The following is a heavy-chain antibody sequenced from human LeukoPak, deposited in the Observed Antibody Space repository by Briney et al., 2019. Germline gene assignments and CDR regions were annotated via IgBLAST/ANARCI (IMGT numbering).Heavy chain of an antibody. D-gene: IGHD1-26*01. V-gene: IGHV4-59*01. J-gene: IGHJ5*02. CDR1: GGSISTYY. CDR3: ARGTLVGAIYNWFDP. Sequence: SETLSLTCTVSGGSISTYYWSWIRQPPGKGLEWIGYIYYSGSTNYNPSLKSRVTISVDTSKNQFSLKLSSVTAADTAVYYCARGTLVGAIYNWFDPWGQGALVTVSS. CDR2: IYYSGST.